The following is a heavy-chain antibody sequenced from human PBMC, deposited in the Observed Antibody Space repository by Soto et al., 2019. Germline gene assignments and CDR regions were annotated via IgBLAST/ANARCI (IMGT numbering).Heavy chain of an antibody. CDR3: ARIGYDSSGYYSTHTWFDP. CDR2: IFSNDEK. V-gene: IGHV2-26*01. J-gene: IGHJ5*02. Sequence: QVTLKESGPVLVKPTETLTLTCTVSGFSLSNARMGVSWIRQPPGKALEWLAHIFSNDEKSYSTSLKSRLTIPKETSKSQVVLTMTNMDPVDTATYYCARIGYDSSGYYSTHTWFDPWGQGTLVTVSS. D-gene: IGHD3-22*01. CDR1: GFSLSNARMG.